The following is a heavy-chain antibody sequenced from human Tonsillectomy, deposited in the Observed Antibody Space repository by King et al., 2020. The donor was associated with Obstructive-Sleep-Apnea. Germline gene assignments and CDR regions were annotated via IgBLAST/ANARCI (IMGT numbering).Heavy chain of an antibody. CDR1: GYSISSYYY. CDR2: IYHSGST. J-gene: IGHJ5*02. V-gene: IGHV4-38-2*02. CDR3: ARQVFCSSTTCSLRWFDP. D-gene: IGHD2-2*01. Sequence: VQLQESGPGLVKPSETLSLTCTVSGYSISSYYYWGWIRQPPGKGLEWIGSIYHSGSTYYNPSLKSRVTISVDTSKNQFSLKLSSVTAADTAVYYCARQVFCSSTTCSLRWFDPWGQGTLVTVSS.